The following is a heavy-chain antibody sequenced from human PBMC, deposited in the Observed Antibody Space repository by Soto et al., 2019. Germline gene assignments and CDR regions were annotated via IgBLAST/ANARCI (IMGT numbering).Heavy chain of an antibody. CDR2: IIPIFGTA. V-gene: IGHV1-69*01. J-gene: IGHJ4*02. CDR1: GGTFSSYA. CDR3: ASAPGGYYDSSGYRTRFDY. D-gene: IGHD3-22*01. Sequence: QVQLVQSGAEVQKPGSSVKVSCKASGGTFSSYAISWVRQAPGQGLEWMGGIIPIFGTANYAQKFQGRVTITADESTSTAYMELSSLRSEDTAVYYCASAPGGYYDSSGYRTRFDYWGQGTLVTVSS.